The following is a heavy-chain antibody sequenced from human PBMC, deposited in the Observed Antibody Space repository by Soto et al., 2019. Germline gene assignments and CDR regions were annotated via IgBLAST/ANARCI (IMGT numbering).Heavy chain of an antibody. J-gene: IGHJ4*02. CDR3: AMAVTTSNYFDY. Sequence: SETLSLTCAVSGYSISSSYYWGWIRQPPGKGLEWIGTVYHSGSTYYNPSLKSRLTISVDTSNNQFSLKLRSVTAADTAVYYCAMAVTTSNYFDYWGQGTLVTVSS. CDR2: VYHSGST. CDR1: GYSISSSYY. V-gene: IGHV4-38-2*01. D-gene: IGHD4-17*01.